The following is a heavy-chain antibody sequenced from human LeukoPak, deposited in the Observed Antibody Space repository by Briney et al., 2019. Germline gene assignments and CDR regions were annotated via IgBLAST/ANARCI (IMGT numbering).Heavy chain of an antibody. CDR1: GGSISSGGYY. V-gene: IGHV4-30-2*01. D-gene: IGHD3-10*01. J-gene: IGHJ4*02. CDR2: IYHSGST. Sequence: SQTLSLTCTVSGGSISSGGYYWSWIRQPPGKGLEWIGYIYHSGSTYYDPSLKSRVTISVDRSKNQFSLKLSSVTAADTAVYYCAGDRRGPLDYWGQGTLVTVSS. CDR3: AGDRRGPLDY.